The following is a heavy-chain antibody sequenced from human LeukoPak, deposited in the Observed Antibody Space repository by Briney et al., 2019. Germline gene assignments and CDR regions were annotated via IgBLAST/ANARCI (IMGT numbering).Heavy chain of an antibody. CDR3: TTEQFLRSTTYYGMDV. J-gene: IGHJ6*02. D-gene: IGHD5-12*01. Sequence: GGSLRLSCVLTTFTKAWMNWVRQAPGKGLEWVGHIRSKADGGTTDYAAPVKGRFTISRDDSKNTLYLQMNSLKTEDTALYYCTTEQFLRSTTYYGMDVWGQGTTVTVSS. V-gene: IGHV3-15*07. CDR1: TFTKAW. CDR2: IRSKADGGTT.